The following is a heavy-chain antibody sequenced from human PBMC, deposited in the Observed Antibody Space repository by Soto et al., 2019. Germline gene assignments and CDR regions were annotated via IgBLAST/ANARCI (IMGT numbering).Heavy chain of an antibody. V-gene: IGHV4-61*01. Sequence: TLSLTCTVSGGAVSSGTYYWSWIRQPPGKGLEWIGHIYFTGSTNYNPSLKSRVTMSLDTSRNQFSLKLSSVTAADTAVYYCTRGPPRVQWFDPWGLGTLVTVSS. CDR3: TRGPPRVQWFDP. J-gene: IGHJ5*02. CDR2: IYFTGST. CDR1: GGAVSSGTYY.